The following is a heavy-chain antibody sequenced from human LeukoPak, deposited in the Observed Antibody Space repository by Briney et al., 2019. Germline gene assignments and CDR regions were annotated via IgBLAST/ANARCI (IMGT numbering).Heavy chain of an antibody. V-gene: IGHV3-21*01. CDR1: GFTFSSYS. D-gene: IGHD6-19*01. Sequence: GGSLRLSCAASGFTFSSYSMNWVRQAPGKGLELVSSISSSSTYIYYADSVQGRFTISRDNAKNSLYLQMNSLRGEDTAVYYCARDAVAGIIDYWGQGTLVTVSS. CDR3: ARDAVAGIIDY. J-gene: IGHJ4*02. CDR2: ISSSSTYI.